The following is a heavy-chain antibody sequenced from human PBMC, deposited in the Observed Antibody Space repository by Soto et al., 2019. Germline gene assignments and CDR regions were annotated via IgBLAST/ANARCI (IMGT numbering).Heavy chain of an antibody. Sequence: ASLNVSSEATGYTFTSYAMHWVRQAPGQRLEWMGWINAGNGNTKYSQKFQGRVTITRDTSASTAYMELSSLRSEDTAVYYCASTGDFWSGYYINYYYGMDVWGQGTTVTVPS. D-gene: IGHD3-3*01. CDR3: ASTGDFWSGYYINYYYGMDV. J-gene: IGHJ6*02. CDR1: GYTFTSYA. V-gene: IGHV1-3*01. CDR2: INAGNGNT.